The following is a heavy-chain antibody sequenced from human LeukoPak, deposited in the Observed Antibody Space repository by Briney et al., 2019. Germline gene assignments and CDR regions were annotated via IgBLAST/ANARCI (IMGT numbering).Heavy chain of an antibody. V-gene: IGHV3-48*03. Sequence: GGSLRLSCAASGFTFSSYEMNWVRQAPGKGREWVSYISSSGSTIYYADSVKGRFTISRDNAKNSLYLQMNSLRAEDTAVYYCAGRYIYGLFDYWGQGTLVTVSS. CDR3: AGRYIYGLFDY. CDR2: ISSSGSTI. CDR1: GFTFSSYE. D-gene: IGHD5-18*01. J-gene: IGHJ4*02.